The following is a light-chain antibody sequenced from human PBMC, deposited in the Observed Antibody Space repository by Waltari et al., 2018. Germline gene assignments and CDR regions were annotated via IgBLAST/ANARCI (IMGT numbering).Light chain of an antibody. Sequence: RARQSLYKKYLTWYQQKPCQAPRPLIYVASSRAAGIPDRFSGSGSGTDFTLTISRLEPEDFAMYYCQQYGSSVMYTFGQGTKLEIK. V-gene: IGKV3-20*01. CDR1: QSLYKKY. J-gene: IGKJ2*01. CDR2: VAS. CDR3: QQYGSSVMYT.